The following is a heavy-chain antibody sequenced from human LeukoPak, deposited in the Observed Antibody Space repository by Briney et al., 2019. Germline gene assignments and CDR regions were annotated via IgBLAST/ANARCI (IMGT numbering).Heavy chain of an antibody. CDR2: IYTGGTT. CDR1: GFTVSSSNY. CDR3: AREISRFGI. Sequence: GGSLRLSCAASGFTVSSSNYMNSVRQAPGKGLEWVSGIYTGGTTYYTDSVKGRFTISRDNPNNTLYLQMHSLRAEDTAVYYCAREISRFGIWGQGTLVTVSS. V-gene: IGHV3-66*01. J-gene: IGHJ4*02. D-gene: IGHD3-16*01.